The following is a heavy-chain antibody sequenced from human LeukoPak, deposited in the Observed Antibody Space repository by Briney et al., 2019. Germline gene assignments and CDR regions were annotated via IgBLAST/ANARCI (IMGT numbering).Heavy chain of an antibody. J-gene: IGHJ4*02. Sequence: PGGSLRLSCAASGFTFSNYWMSWVRQAPGEGLEWVANIKQDGGDKDYVDSVKGRFTISRDNAKTSLYLQMNSLRAEDTAVYYCARDRCSSTSCYTHYFDYWGQGTLVTVSS. CDR2: IKQDGGDK. CDR3: ARDRCSSTSCYTHYFDY. D-gene: IGHD2-2*02. CDR1: GFTFSNYW. V-gene: IGHV3-7*01.